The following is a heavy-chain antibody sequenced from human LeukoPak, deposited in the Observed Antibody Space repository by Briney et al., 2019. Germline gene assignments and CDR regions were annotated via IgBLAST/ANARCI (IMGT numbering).Heavy chain of an antibody. J-gene: IGHJ4*02. CDR3: ARDGVRYFDWLPLN. CDR1: GFTFSSYS. V-gene: IGHV3-21*01. D-gene: IGHD3-9*01. CDR2: ISSSSSYI. Sequence: PGGSLRLSCSASGFTFSSYSMNWVRRAPGKGLEWVSSISSSSSYIYYADSVKGRFTISRDNAKNSLYLQMNSLRAEDTAVYYCARDGVRYFDWLPLNWGQGTLVTVSS.